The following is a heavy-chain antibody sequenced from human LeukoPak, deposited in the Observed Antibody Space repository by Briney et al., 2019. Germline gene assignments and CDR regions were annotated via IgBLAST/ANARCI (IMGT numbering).Heavy chain of an antibody. D-gene: IGHD1-26*01. J-gene: IGHJ6*03. CDR2: IYTSGST. Sequence: PSETLSLTCTVSGGSISSYYWSWIRQPAGKGLEWIGRIYTSGSTNYNPSLKSRVTMSVDTSKNQFSLKLSSVTAADTAVYYCARENFSGSYYGYYYYYMDVWGKGTTVTISS. V-gene: IGHV4-4*07. CDR3: ARENFSGSYYGYYYYYMDV. CDR1: GGSISSYY.